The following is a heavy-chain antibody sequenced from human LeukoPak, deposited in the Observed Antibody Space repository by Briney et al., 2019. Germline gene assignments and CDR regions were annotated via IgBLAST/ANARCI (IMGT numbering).Heavy chain of an antibody. CDR3: ARSLGDSSGYYPTGYYYYYMDV. Sequence: ASVKVSCKASGYTFTSYGISWVRQAPGQGLEWMGWISAYNGNTNYAQKLQGRVTMTTDTSTSTAYMELRSLRSDDTAVYCCARSLGDSSGYYPTGYYYYYMDVWGKGTTVTVSS. CDR1: GYTFTSYG. V-gene: IGHV1-18*01. D-gene: IGHD3-22*01. CDR2: ISAYNGNT. J-gene: IGHJ6*03.